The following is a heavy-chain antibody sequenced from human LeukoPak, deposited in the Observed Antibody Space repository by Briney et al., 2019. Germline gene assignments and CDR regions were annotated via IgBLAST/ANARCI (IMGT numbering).Heavy chain of an antibody. CDR3: APPKYHGYSFDY. CDR2: ISGSGGST. CDR1: GFTFSSYA. J-gene: IGHJ4*02. Sequence: PGGSLRLSRAASGFTFSSYAMSWVRQAPGKGLEWVSAISGSGGSTYYADSVKGRFTISRDNSKNTLYLQMNSLRAEDTAVYYCAPPKYHGYSFDYWGQGTLVTVSS. V-gene: IGHV3-23*01. D-gene: IGHD3-22*01.